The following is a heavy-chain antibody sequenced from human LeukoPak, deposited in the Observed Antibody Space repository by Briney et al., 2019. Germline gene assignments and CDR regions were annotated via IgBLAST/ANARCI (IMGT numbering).Heavy chain of an antibody. J-gene: IGHJ4*02. V-gene: IGHV1-69*13. Sequence: SVKVSCKASGYTFTSYGISWVRQAPGQGLEWMGGIIPIFGTANYAQKFQGRVTITADESTSTAYMELSSLRSEDTAVYYCARDRYSSGWYYFDYWGQGTLVTVSS. CDR1: GYTFTSYG. CDR2: IIPIFGTA. D-gene: IGHD6-19*01. CDR3: ARDRYSSGWYYFDY.